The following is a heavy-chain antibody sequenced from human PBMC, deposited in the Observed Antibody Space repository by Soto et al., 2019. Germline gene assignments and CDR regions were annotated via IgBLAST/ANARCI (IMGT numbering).Heavy chain of an antibody. CDR3: AKGPWGYYGMDV. CDR2: ISGSGGST. J-gene: IGHJ6*02. D-gene: IGHD3-16*01. Sequence: HPGGSLRLSCAASGFTFSSYAMSWVRQAPGKGLEWVSAISGSGGSTYYADSVKGRFTISRDNSKNTLYLQMNSLRAEDTAVYYCAKGPWGYYGMDVWGQGTTVTVSS. V-gene: IGHV3-23*01. CDR1: GFTFSSYA.